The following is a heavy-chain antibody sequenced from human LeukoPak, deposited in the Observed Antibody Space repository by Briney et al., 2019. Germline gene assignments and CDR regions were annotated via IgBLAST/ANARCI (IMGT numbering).Heavy chain of an antibody. D-gene: IGHD2-15*01. CDR2: INPNSGGT. J-gene: IGHJ4*02. V-gene: IGHV1-2*06. Sequence: ASVKVSCKASGYTFTGYYMHWVRQAPGQGLEWMGRINPNSGGTNYAQKFQGRGTMTRDTSISTAYMELSRLRSDDTAVYYCARVEGYCSGGSCYGYWGQGTLVTVSS. CDR3: ARVEGYCSGGSCYGY. CDR1: GYTFTGYY.